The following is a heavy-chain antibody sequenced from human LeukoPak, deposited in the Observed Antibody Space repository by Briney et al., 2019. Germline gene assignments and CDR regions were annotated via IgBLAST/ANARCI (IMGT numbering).Heavy chain of an antibody. CDR1: GGSISRYY. V-gene: IGHV4-59*01. J-gene: IGHJ3*02. Sequence: SQTLSLTCTVSGGSISRYYWSWIRRPPGKGLEWIGYIDDSGNTNYNPSLKSQVTISVDKSKNQFSLKLSFVTAADTAMYYCARSDYHNSGSHTVFDAFDIWGQGTRVTVSS. CDR3: ARSDYHNSGSHTVFDAFDI. CDR2: IDDSGNT. D-gene: IGHD3-10*01.